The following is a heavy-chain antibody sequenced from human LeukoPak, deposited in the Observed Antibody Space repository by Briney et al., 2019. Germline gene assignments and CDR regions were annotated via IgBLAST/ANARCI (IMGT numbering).Heavy chain of an antibody. CDR2: IYYSGST. J-gene: IGHJ4*02. CDR1: GGSISSSSYY. Sequence: SETLSLTCTVSGGSISSSSYYWGWIRQPPGKGLGWIGSIYYSGSTYYNPSLKSRVTISVDTSKNQFSLKLSSVTAADTAVYYCATGGDSYGYIEFDYWGQGTLVTVSS. D-gene: IGHD5-18*01. CDR3: ATGGDSYGYIEFDY. V-gene: IGHV4-39*01.